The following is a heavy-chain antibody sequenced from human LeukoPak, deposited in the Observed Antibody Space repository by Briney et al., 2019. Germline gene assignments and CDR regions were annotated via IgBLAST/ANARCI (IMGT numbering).Heavy chain of an antibody. J-gene: IGHJ4*02. CDR1: EFTFSSYA. V-gene: IGHV3-23*01. CDR2: VSGSGGST. CDR3: AQGDIVVVPAAITFTY. Sequence: GGSLRLSCAASEFTFSSYAMSWVRQAPGKGLEWVSAVSGSGGSTYYADSVKGRFTISRDNSKNTLYLQMNSLRAEDTAVYYCAQGDIVVVPAAITFTYWGQGTLVTVSS. D-gene: IGHD2-2*01.